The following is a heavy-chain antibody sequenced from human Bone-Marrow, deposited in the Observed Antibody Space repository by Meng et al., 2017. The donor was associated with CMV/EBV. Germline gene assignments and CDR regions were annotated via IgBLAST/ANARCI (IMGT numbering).Heavy chain of an antibody. V-gene: IGHV1-69*10. D-gene: IGHD2-2*01. J-gene: IGHJ6*01. CDR2: IIPILGIA. CDR3: ARDRWSGGDCSSTSCYGYYYYGMDV. Sequence: SVKVSCKASGGTFSSYAISWVRQAPGQGLEWMGGIIPILGIANYAQKFQGRVTITADKSTSTAYMELSSLRSEDTAVYYCARDRWSGGDCSSTSCYGYYYYGMDVWGQGTTVTGYS. CDR1: GGTFSSYA.